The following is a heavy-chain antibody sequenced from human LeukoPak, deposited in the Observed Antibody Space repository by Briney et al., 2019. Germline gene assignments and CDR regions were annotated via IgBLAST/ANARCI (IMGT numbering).Heavy chain of an antibody. CDR2: ISGSGGST. V-gene: IGHV3-23*01. D-gene: IGHD3-22*01. CDR1: GFTFSSYA. CDR3: AKYDYYDSSSYLDY. Sequence: PGGSLRLSCAASGFTFSSYAMSWVRQAPGKGLEWVSVISGSGGSTYYADSVQGRFTISRDNSKNTLYLQMNSLRAEDTAVYYCAKYDYYDSSSYLDYWGQGTLVTVSS. J-gene: IGHJ4*02.